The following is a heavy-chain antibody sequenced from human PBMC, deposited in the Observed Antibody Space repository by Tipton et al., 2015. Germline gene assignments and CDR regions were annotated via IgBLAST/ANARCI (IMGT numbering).Heavy chain of an antibody. V-gene: IGHV3-23*01. Sequence: SLRLSCAASGFTFDKHAMTWVRQAPGKGLEWVSTISGSASSTYYADSVKGRFTISRDNSKNTLYLQMNSLRAEDTAVYYCAEQSGYWGQGTLVTVSS. CDR1: GFTFDKHA. D-gene: IGHD6-25*01. CDR2: ISGSASST. CDR3: AEQSGY. J-gene: IGHJ4*02.